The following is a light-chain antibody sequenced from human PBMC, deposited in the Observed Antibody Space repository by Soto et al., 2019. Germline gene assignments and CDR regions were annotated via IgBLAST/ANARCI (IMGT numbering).Light chain of an antibody. CDR1: QSVNNK. J-gene: IGKJ2*01. CDR3: QQYKDWPMYT. Sequence: IVMTQSPAILSVSPGERATLSCRASQSVNNKLAWYLQKPGQAPRLLIYDTSFRATGIPARFSGSGSGTEFTLTISSLQSEDFADDYCQQYKDWPMYTFGQGTKLEIK. V-gene: IGKV3-15*01. CDR2: DTS.